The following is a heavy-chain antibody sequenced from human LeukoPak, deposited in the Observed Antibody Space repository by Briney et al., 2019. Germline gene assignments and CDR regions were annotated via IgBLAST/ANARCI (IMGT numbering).Heavy chain of an antibody. Sequence: GTSLRLSCAASGFTFSTCDMNWVRQAPGKGLEWVSYITGSGSTIYYADSVKGRFTISRDNAKNSLYLQMNSLRDEDTAVYYCARDAYDTSAYYYFDYWGQGTLVTVSS. J-gene: IGHJ4*02. D-gene: IGHD3-22*01. CDR2: ITGSGSTI. CDR3: ARDAYDTSAYYYFDY. CDR1: GFTFSTCD. V-gene: IGHV3-48*02.